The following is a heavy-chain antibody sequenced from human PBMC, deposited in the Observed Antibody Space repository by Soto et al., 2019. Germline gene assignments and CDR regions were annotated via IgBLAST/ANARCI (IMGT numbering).Heavy chain of an antibody. Sequence: GGSLRLSCAASGFTFSSYSMNWVRQAPGKGLEWVSSISSSSSYIYYADSVKGRFTISRDNPKNSLYLQMNSLRAEDTAVYYCARDLHSNYGSGSALYYYYMDVWGKGTTVTVSS. CDR2: ISSSSSYI. CDR1: GFTFSSYS. V-gene: IGHV3-21*01. CDR3: ARDLHSNYGSGSALYYYYMDV. J-gene: IGHJ6*03. D-gene: IGHD3-10*01.